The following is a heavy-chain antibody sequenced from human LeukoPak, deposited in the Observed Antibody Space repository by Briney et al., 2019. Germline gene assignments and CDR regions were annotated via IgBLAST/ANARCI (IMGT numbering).Heavy chain of an antibody. CDR1: GDSISSGDYY. V-gene: IGHV4-61*02. CDR2: ISSSGST. Sequence: SETLSLTCTVSGDSISSGDYYWSWIRQPAGKGLEWIGRISSSGSTNYNPSLKSRVTISVDTSKNQFSLKLSSVTAADTAVYYCARDSDYYDTSGYCLDYWGQGTLVTVSS. J-gene: IGHJ4*02. CDR3: ARDSDYYDTSGYCLDY. D-gene: IGHD3-22*01.